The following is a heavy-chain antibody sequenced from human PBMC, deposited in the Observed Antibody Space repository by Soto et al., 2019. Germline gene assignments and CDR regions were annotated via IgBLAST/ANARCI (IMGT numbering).Heavy chain of an antibody. V-gene: IGHV4-39*01. Sequence: SETLSLTCTVSGGSISSSSYYWGWIRQPPGKGLEWIGSIYYSGSTYYNPSLKSRVTISVDTSKNQFSLKLSSVTAADTAVYYCARRVVVVATTTHFDYWGQGTLVTVSS. CDR3: ARRVVVVATTTHFDY. CDR1: GGSISSSSYY. D-gene: IGHD2-15*01. J-gene: IGHJ4*02. CDR2: IYYSGST.